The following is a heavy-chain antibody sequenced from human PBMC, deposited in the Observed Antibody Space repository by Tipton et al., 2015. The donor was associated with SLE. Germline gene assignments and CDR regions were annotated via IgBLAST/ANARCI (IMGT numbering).Heavy chain of an antibody. D-gene: IGHD3-10*01. CDR3: ASPYYYGSRSFDP. J-gene: IGHJ5*02. Sequence: TLSLTCTVSGGSISSSIWWTWVRQPPGKGLEWIGEIFHSGSTNYNPSLRGRVTMSLDKSKNQFSLKLSSVTAADTAVYYCASPYYYGSRSFDPWGQGTLVTVS. CDR1: GGSISSSIW. V-gene: IGHV4-4*02. CDR2: IFHSGST.